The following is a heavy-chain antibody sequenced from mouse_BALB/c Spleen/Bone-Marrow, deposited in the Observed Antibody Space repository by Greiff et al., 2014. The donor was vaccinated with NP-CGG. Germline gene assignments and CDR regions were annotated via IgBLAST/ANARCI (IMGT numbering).Heavy chain of an antibody. CDR2: IWAGGST. CDR1: GFSLTSYG. D-gene: IGHD2-1*01. Sequence: QVQLKESGPGLVAPSQSLSITCTVSGFSLTSYGVHWVRQPPGKGLEWLGVIWAGGSTNYNSALMSRLSISKDNSKSQVFLKMNSLQIDDTAMYYCARDGLYGNYAMDYWGQGTSVTVSS. J-gene: IGHJ4*01. V-gene: IGHV2-9*02. CDR3: ARDGLYGNYAMDY.